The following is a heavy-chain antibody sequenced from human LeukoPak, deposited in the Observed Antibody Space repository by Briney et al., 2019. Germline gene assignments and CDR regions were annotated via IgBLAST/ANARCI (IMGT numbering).Heavy chain of an antibody. CDR2: VDPEDGET. CDR1: GYTFTDYY. D-gene: IGHD3-10*01. V-gene: IGHV1-69-2*01. CDR3: ARIYGSGRGDAFDI. Sequence: ASVKVSCKVSGYTFTDYYMHWVQQAPRKGLEWMGLVDPEDGETIYAEKFQGRVTITADTSTDTAYMELSSLRSEDTAVYYCARIYGSGRGDAFDIWGQGTTVTVSS. J-gene: IGHJ3*02.